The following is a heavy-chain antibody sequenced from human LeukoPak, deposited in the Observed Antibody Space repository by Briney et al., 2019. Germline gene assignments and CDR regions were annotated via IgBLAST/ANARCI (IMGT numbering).Heavy chain of an antibody. Sequence: GGSLRLSCAASGFTFSNAWMSWVRQAPGKGLELVGRIKSKTDGGTTDYAAPVKGRFTISRDDSKNTLYLQMNSLKTEDTAVYYCTTTERVYYYGSGSYYNNTYYFDYWGQGTLVTVSS. V-gene: IGHV3-15*01. CDR2: IKSKTDGGTT. J-gene: IGHJ4*02. CDR1: GFTFSNAW. D-gene: IGHD3-10*01. CDR3: TTTERVYYYGSGSYYNNTYYFDY.